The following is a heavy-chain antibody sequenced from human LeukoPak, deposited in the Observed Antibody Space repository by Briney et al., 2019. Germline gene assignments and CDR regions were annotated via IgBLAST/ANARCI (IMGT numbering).Heavy chain of an antibody. Sequence: SQTLSLTCAISGESVSSNTAAWTWTRHTPSRSLEWLGRTYYRSKWYYDYAVSVKSRITINPDTSKDQFSLQLTSVTPADTAVYYCARGWWNYWSGYYYYMDVWGKGTTVTVSS. CDR3: ARGWWNYWSGYYYYMDV. V-gene: IGHV6-1*01. J-gene: IGHJ6*03. D-gene: IGHD1-7*01. CDR2: TYYRSKWYY. CDR1: GESVSSNTAA.